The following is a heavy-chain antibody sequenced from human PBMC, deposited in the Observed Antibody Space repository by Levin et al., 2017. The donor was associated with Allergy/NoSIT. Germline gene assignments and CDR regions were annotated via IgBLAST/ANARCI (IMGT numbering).Heavy chain of an antibody. V-gene: IGHV3-21*01. Sequence: GGSLRLSCAASGFMFSSYNMNWVRQAPGKGLEWVSSISSSSNYIHYADSVKGRFTISRDNAKDSLYLQLNSLRAEDTAVYYCASGGWRSTFDIWGQGTMVTVSS. D-gene: IGHD6-19*01. J-gene: IGHJ3*02. CDR3: ASGGWRSTFDI. CDR1: GFMFSSYN. CDR2: ISSSSNYI.